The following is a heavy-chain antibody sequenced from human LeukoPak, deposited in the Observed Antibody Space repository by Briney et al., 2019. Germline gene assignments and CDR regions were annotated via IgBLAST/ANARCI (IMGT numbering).Heavy chain of an antibody. CDR2: IIPILGIA. CDR3: ARAGIFGKWYDY. D-gene: IGHD3-10*01. V-gene: IGHV1-69*04. J-gene: IGHJ4*02. CDR1: GGTFSSYA. Sequence: GSSVKVSCKASGGTFSSYAISWVRQAPGQGLEWMGRIIPILGIANYAQKFQGRVTITADKSTSTAYMELSSLRSEDTAVYYCARAGIFGKWYDYWGQGTLVTVSS.